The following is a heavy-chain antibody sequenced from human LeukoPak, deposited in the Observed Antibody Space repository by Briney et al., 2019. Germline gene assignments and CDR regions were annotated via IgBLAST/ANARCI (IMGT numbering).Heavy chain of an antibody. CDR1: GGSISSYY. CDR2: IYTSGST. D-gene: IGHD3-10*01. Sequence: SSETLSLTCTVSGGSISSYYWSWIRQPAGKGLEWIGRIYTSGSTNYNPSLKSRVTMSVDTSKNQFSLKLSSVTAADTAVYYCARGRWDYYGTLDAFDIWGQGTMVTVSS. J-gene: IGHJ3*02. V-gene: IGHV4-4*07. CDR3: ARGRWDYYGTLDAFDI.